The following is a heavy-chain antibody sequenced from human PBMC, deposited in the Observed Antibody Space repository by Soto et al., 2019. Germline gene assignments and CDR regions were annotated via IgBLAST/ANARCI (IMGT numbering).Heavy chain of an antibody. CDR1: GFNFDDYA. J-gene: IGHJ4*02. V-gene: IGHV3-9*01. D-gene: IGHD3-22*01. Sequence: EVQLVESGGALVQPGRSLRLSCVASGFNFDDYAMNWVRQVPGKGLEWVSGITWNSGHILYADSVKGRFTISRDNAKKSFYLELNSLRPEDTALYYCAKCRSSMIVVVMDYWGQGTPVTVSS. CDR2: ITWNSGHI. CDR3: AKCRSSMIVVVMDY.